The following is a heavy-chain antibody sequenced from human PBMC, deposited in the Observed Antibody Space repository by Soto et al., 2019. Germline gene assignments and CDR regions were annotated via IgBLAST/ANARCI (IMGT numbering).Heavy chain of an antibody. J-gene: IGHJ4*02. CDR3: ARERVKTLEFGLDY. V-gene: IGHV1-2*02. D-gene: IGHD3-10*01. Sequence: LVNVSCKASGYAKTDGHFRCVRQSPGQGLEWMGWIINNNGVTNFPQKFRGRVIMTRDTSTSTVYMELRRLTSDDTAVYFCARERVKTLEFGLDYWGQGTLVTVSS. CDR1: GYAKTDGH. CDR2: IINNNGVT.